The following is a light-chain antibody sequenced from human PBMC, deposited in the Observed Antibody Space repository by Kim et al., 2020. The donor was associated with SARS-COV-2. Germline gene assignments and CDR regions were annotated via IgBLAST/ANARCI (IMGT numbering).Light chain of an antibody. V-gene: IGLV2-8*01. CDR3: SSYAGNTGV. J-gene: IGLJ3*02. Sequence: QSALTQPPSASGSPGQSVTISCTGTSSDVGGYNYVSWYQQHPGKAPKLMIYEVSKRPSGVPDRFSGSKSGNTASLTVSGLQAEDEADYYCSSYAGNTGVFGGGTQLTVL. CDR2: EVS. CDR1: SSDVGGYNY.